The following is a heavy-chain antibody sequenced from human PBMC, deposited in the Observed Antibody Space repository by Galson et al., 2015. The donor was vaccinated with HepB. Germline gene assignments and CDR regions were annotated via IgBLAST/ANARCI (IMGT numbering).Heavy chain of an antibody. Sequence: CAISGDSVSNNGAAWNWIRQSPSRGLEWLGRTYYRSKWYNDYAVSLKSRITINPDTSKNQFSLHLTSVTPEDTAVYFCARTTGAYSPADYWGQGTLVTVSS. D-gene: IGHD4/OR15-4a*01. CDR1: GDSVSNNGAA. J-gene: IGHJ4*02. CDR2: TYYRSKWYN. V-gene: IGHV6-1*01. CDR3: ARTTGAYSPADY.